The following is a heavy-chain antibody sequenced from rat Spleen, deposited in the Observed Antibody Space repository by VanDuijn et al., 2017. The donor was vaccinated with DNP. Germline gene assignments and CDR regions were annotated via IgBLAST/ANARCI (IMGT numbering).Heavy chain of an antibody. J-gene: IGHJ4*01. CDR1: GFTFSDSY. CDR3: TRHRSDSISMDA. CDR2: ITSSGGTT. V-gene: IGHV5-25*01. Sequence: EVRLVESGGDLVQPGRSLKLSCAASGFTFSDSYMAWVRQAPTKGLEWVASITSSGGTTYYPDSVKGRFTISRDNAKHTLYLQMNSLRSEDTATYYCTRHRSDSISMDAWGQGPSVTVSS. D-gene: IGHD1-2*01.